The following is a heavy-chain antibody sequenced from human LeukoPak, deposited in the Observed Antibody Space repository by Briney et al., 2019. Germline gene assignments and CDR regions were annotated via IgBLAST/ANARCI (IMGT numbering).Heavy chain of an antibody. D-gene: IGHD4-17*01. CDR3: ARSSSNDYGDLDFDY. CDR2: IYYSGST. Sequence: SETLSLTCTVSGGSISSYYWSWIRQPPGKGLEWIGYIYYSGSTNYNPSLKSRLTISVDTSKNQFSLKLSSVTAADTAVYYCARSSSNDYGDLDFDYWGQGTLVTVSS. J-gene: IGHJ4*02. V-gene: IGHV4-59*01. CDR1: GGSISSYY.